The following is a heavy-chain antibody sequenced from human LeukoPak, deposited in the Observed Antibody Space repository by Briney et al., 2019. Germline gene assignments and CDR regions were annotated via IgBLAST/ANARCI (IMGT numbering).Heavy chain of an antibody. CDR1: GFTLSSYS. D-gene: IGHD4-23*01. CDR3: ARDHDYGGNPRY. J-gene: IGHJ4*02. CDR2: ISSSSSYI. V-gene: IGHV3-21*01. Sequence: GGSLRLSCAASGFTLSSYSMNWVRQAPGKGLEWVSSISSSSSYIYYADSVKGRFTISRDNAKNSLYLQMNSLRAEDTAVYYCARDHDYGGNPRYWGQGTLVTVSS.